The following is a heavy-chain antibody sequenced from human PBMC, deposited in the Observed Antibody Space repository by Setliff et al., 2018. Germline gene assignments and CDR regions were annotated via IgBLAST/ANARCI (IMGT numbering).Heavy chain of an antibody. CDR3: ANYEQRPRNLDY. J-gene: IGHJ4*02. CDR1: GFTFNNYF. V-gene: IGHV3-23*01. D-gene: IGHD6-25*01. Sequence: HPGGSLRLSCAASGFTFNNYFMIWVRQAPGKGLEWVSSISNSGGEIHYADSVKGRFTISRDNPRSTLYLQMNSLRAEDTALYYCANYEQRPRNLDYWGQGTLVTVS. CDR2: ISNSGGEI.